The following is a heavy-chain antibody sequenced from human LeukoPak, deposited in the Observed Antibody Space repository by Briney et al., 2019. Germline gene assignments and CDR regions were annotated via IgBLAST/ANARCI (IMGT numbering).Heavy chain of an antibody. CDR2: TTGRDGST. D-gene: IGHD5-12*01. Sequence: GGTLRLLCAASALPFSIYASTCASRDSGKALVYIGATTGRDGSTFYADSAKSRFTVSAYIYQNTLNFQLTSLRAEDTAVYYCAKHSGPSTWIFDYWGQGALVTVSS. V-gene: IGHV3-23*01. J-gene: IGHJ4*02. CDR3: AKHSGPSTWIFDY. CDR1: ALPFSIYA.